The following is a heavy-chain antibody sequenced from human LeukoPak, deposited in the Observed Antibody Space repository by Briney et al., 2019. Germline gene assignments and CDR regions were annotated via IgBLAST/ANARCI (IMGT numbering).Heavy chain of an antibody. V-gene: IGHV4-59*01. J-gene: IGHJ3*02. CDR2: IYYSGST. D-gene: IGHD3-10*01. CDR3: ARASMVRGVIDAFDI. CDR1: GVSISSYY. Sequence: SETLSLTCTVSGVSISSYYWSWIRQPPGKGLEWIGYIYYSGSTNYNPSLKSRVTISVDTSKNQFSLKLSSVTAADTAVYYCARASMVRGVIDAFDIWGQGTMVTVSS.